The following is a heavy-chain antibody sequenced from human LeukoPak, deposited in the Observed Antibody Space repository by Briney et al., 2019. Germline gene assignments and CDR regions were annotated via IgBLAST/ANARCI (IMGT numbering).Heavy chain of an antibody. D-gene: IGHD2-2*01. V-gene: IGHV1-69*13. CDR2: IIPIFGTA. CDR3: ARDGSSTSCLDY. J-gene: IGHJ4*02. Sequence: SVKVSCKASGYTFINYGITWVRQAPGQGLEWMGGIIPIFGTANYAQKFQGRVTITADESTSTAYMELSSLRSEDTAVYYCARDGSSTSCLDYWGQGTLVTVSS. CDR1: GYTFINYG.